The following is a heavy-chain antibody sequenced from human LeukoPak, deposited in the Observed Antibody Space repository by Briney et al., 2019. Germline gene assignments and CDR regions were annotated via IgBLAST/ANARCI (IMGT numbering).Heavy chain of an antibody. Sequence: SETLSLTCTVSGGSISSYYWSWIRQPPGKGLEWIGYIYYSRSTNYNPSLKSRVTISVDTSKNQFSLKLSSVTAADTAVYYCARETSQKGAHYMDVWGKGTTVTISS. CDR3: ARETSQKGAHYMDV. J-gene: IGHJ6*03. D-gene: IGHD3-16*01. CDR1: GGSISSYY. CDR2: IYYSRST. V-gene: IGHV4-59*01.